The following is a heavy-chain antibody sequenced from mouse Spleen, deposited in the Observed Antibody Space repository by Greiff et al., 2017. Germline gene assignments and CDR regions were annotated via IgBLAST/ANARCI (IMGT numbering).Heavy chain of an antibody. D-gene: IGHD2-3*01. CDR1: GFTFSSYA. CDR2: ISSGGGNT. J-gene: IGHJ3*01. Sequence: EVMLVESGGGLVKLGGSLKLSCAASGFTFSSYAMSWVRQTPEKRLEWVATISSGGGNTYYPDSVKGRFTISRDNAKNTLYLQMSSLKSEDTAMYYCARHEAYDGTFAYWGQGTLVTVSA. CDR3: ARHEAYDGTFAY. V-gene: IGHV5-9*01.